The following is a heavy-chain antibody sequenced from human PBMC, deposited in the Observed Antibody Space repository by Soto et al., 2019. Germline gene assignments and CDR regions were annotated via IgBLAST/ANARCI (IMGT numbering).Heavy chain of an antibody. CDR2: ISGSGGST. CDR1: GFTFSSYA. Sequence: GGSLGLSCAASGFTFSSYAMSWVRQAPGKGLEWVSAISGSGGSTYYADSVKGRFTISRDNSENTLYLQMNSLRAEDTAVYYCAKKYDILTGYYRAYFDYWGQGTLVTVSS. CDR3: AKKYDILTGYYRAYFDY. J-gene: IGHJ4*02. D-gene: IGHD3-9*01. V-gene: IGHV3-23*01.